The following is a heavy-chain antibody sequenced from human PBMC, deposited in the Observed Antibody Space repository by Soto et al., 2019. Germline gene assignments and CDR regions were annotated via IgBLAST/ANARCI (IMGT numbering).Heavy chain of an antibody. D-gene: IGHD1-26*01. CDR3: ARIRYSGSYFDY. J-gene: IGHJ4*02. CDR1: GFTSISYW. CDR2: IKQDGGEK. V-gene: IGHV3-7*01. Sequence: EVHLVESGGGLVQPGGSLGFSCAVSGFTSISYWWSWSRQAPGRGLEWVANIKQDGGEKYYVASVKGRFTTSRDTAKNSLYLQMNSLRAEDTAVYYCARIRYSGSYFDYWGQGTLVTVSS.